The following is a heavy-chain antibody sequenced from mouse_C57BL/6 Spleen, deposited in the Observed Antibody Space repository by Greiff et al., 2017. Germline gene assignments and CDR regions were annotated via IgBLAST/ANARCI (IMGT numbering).Heavy chain of an antibody. D-gene: IGHD1-1*01. CDR2: INYDGSST. J-gene: IGHJ2*01. CDR3: ARESGSRYFDY. V-gene: IGHV5-16*01. Sequence: EVQVVESEGGLVQPGSSMKLYCTASGFTFSDYYMAWVRQVPEKGLEWVANINYDGSSTYYLDSLKSRFIISRDNAKNILYLQMSSLKSEDTATYYCARESGSRYFDYWGQGTTLTVSS. CDR1: GFTFSDYY.